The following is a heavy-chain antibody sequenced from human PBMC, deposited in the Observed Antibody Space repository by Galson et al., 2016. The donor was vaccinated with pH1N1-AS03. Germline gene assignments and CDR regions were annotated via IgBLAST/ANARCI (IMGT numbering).Heavy chain of an antibody. Sequence: ETLSLTCAVSGGSMTSPDWWTWVRQPPGKGLEWIGEVHYSGTTSYDPSLNSLVTMSIDKSNNQFSLNLGSVTAADTAVYFCASAGYHPPGYHYWGQGALVTVSS. CDR1: GGSMTSPDW. CDR3: ASAGYHPPGYHY. J-gene: IGHJ4*02. D-gene: IGHD3-16*02. CDR2: VHYSGTT. V-gene: IGHV4-4*01.